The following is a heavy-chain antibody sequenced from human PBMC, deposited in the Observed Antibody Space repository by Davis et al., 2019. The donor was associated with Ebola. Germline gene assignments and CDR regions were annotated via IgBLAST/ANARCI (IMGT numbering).Heavy chain of an antibody. CDR3: ARVFNGFDY. CDR1: GYTFTSYG. D-gene: IGHD2-8*01. V-gene: IGHV1-46*01. CDR2: INPSGGST. Sequence: AASVKVSCKASGYTFTSYGITWVRQAPGQGLEWMGIINPSGGSTSYAQKFQGRVTMTRDTSTSTVYMELSSLRSEDTAVYYCARVFNGFDYWGQGTLVTVSS. J-gene: IGHJ4*02.